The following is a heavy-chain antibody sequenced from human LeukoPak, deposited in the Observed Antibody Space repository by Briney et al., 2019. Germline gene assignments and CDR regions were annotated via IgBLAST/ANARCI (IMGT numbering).Heavy chain of an antibody. J-gene: IGHJ4*02. CDR1: GFTFSSYW. CDR2: INSDGSST. V-gene: IGHV3-74*01. Sequence: GGSLRLSCAASGFTFSSYWMHWVRQAPGKGLVWVSRINSDGSSTSYADSVKGRFTISRDNAKNTLYLQMNSLRAEDTAAYYCARSGIAAAGTVYWGQGTLVTVSS. D-gene: IGHD6-13*01. CDR3: ARSGIAAAGTVY.